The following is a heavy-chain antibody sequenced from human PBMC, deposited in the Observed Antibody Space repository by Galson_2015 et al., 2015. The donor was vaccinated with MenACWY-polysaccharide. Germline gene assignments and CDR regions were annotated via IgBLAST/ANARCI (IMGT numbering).Heavy chain of an antibody. J-gene: IGHJ4*02. CDR2: LSSNGRA. Sequence: ATLSLTCTVSGGSVSSDTDHWSWLRQPPGKGLEWIGYLSSNGRANQNPSLKSRVTISLDRSKNQFSLRLNSVTAADTAVYYCARWVAVKMIEYCGQGTLVTVSS. CDR1: GGSVSSDTDH. V-gene: IGHV4-61*01. CDR3: ARWVAVKMIEY. D-gene: IGHD6-19*01.